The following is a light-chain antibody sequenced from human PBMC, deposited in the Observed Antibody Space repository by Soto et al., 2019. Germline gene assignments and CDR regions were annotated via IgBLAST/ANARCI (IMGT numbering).Light chain of an antibody. CDR1: QSVRSY. Sequence: DIQMTQSPSSLSASVGDTITITCRASQSVRSYLNWYQQKPGKAPDLLIYTTTSLQSEVPSRFSGSGSETHFTLTITSLQPEDFATYFCQQTYNAPPWTFGPGTKVHIK. CDR3: QQTYNAPPWT. CDR2: TTT. V-gene: IGKV1-39*01. J-gene: IGKJ1*01.